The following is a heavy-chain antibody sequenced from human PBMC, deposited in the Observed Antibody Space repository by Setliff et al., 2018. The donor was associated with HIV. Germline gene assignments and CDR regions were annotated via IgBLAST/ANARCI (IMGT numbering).Heavy chain of an antibody. CDR1: GDSISSDFY. V-gene: IGHV4-38-2*02. CDR2: IYHSGNT. CDR3: ARGQGCGGGCHYAFEM. Sequence: PSETLSLTCTVSGDSISSDFYWGWIRQPPGKGLEWIGSIYHSGNTYYMPSLQSRVTISVDMSKDQFSLNLNSVTAADTAVYYCARGQGCGGGCHYAFEMWGQWTMVT. J-gene: IGHJ3*02. D-gene: IGHD2-21*02.